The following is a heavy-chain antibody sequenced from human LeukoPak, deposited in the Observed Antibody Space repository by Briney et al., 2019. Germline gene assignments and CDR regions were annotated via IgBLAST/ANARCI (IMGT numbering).Heavy chain of an antibody. J-gene: IGHJ5*02. D-gene: IGHD6-19*01. CDR2: IDHSGST. CDR3: ARLAGYSSGWYRGTNWFDP. CDR1: GGSFSGYY. Sequence: SETLSLTCAVYGGSFSGYYWSWIRQPPGKGLEGIGEIDHSGSTNYNPSLKSRVTISVDTSKNQFSLKLISVTAADTAVYYCARLAGYSSGWYRGTNWFDPWGQGTLVTVSS. V-gene: IGHV4-34*01.